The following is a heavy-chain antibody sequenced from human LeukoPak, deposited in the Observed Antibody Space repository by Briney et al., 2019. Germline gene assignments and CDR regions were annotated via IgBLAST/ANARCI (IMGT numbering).Heavy chain of an antibody. CDR2: ISSSSSTI. CDR3: AKDGVAAARVYWFDP. CDR1: GFTFSSYS. Sequence: QPGGSLRLSCAAPGFTFSSYSVNWVRQAPGKGLEWVSYISSSSSTIYYADSVKGRFPISRHNAKNSLYLQRNSLRAEDTAVYYGAKDGVAAARVYWFDPWGQEPLSPSPQ. V-gene: IGHV3-48*01. J-gene: IGHJ5*02. D-gene: IGHD6-13*01.